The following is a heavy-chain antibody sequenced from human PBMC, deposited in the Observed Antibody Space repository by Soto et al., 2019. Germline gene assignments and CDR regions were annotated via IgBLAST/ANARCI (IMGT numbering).Heavy chain of an antibody. J-gene: IGHJ4*02. D-gene: IGHD4-4*01. CDR1: GFSFSDSA. V-gene: IGHV3-73*02. Sequence: EVQLVESGGGLVQPGGSLKLSCAASGFSFSDSAIHWVRQASGKGLEWVGRTRSKAHSYATAFAASVKGRFTISRDDSENTVYLQMNSLKTEDTAVYYCTRHTVDYWGQGTLVTVSS. CDR3: TRHTVDY. CDR2: TRSKAHSYAT.